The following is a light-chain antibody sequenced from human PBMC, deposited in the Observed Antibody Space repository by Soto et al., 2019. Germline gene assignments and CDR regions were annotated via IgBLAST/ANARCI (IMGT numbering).Light chain of an antibody. Sequence: EILLTQSPGTLSLSPGERATLSCRASQSINNNYLAWYQQKRGQAPRLLIYGASSRATGIPDRFSGSGSGTDFTLTISRLEPEDLAVYYCQQDGGSPRTFGQGTKVEFK. CDR2: GAS. V-gene: IGKV3-20*01. CDR3: QQDGGSPRT. J-gene: IGKJ1*01. CDR1: QSINNNY.